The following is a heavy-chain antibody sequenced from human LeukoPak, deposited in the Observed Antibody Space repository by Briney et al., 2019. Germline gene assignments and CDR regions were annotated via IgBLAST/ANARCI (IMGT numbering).Heavy chain of an antibody. CDR3: ARLDSSRGQWAFDI. J-gene: IGHJ3*02. D-gene: IGHD3-22*01. Sequence: SETLSLTCTVSGGSINSSSYYWGWIRQPPGKGLEWIGSIFYSGNTYDNPSLKSRVTISVDTSKNQFSLKLNSVTAADTAVYYCARLDSSRGQWAFDIWGQGTMVTVSS. CDR1: GGSINSSSYY. V-gene: IGHV4-39*01. CDR2: IFYSGNT.